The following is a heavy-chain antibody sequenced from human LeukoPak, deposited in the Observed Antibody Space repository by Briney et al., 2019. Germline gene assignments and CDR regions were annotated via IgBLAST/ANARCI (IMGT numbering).Heavy chain of an antibody. CDR2: INHSGST. V-gene: IGHV4-34*01. D-gene: IGHD5-18*01. CDR3: ARDIQLGRTFDY. CDR1: GGSFSGYY. Sequence: SETLSLTCAVYGGSFSGYYWSWIRQPPGKGLEWIGEINHSGSTNYNPSLKSRVTISVDTSKNQFSLKLSSVTAADTAVYYCARDIQLGRTFDYWGQGTLVTVSS. J-gene: IGHJ4*02.